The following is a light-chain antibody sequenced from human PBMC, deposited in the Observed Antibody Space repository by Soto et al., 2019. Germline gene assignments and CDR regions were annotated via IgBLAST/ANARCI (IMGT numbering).Light chain of an antibody. CDR1: QSVSSY. CDR3: QQRRNWLT. V-gene: IGKV3-11*01. Sequence: EIVLTQSPATLSLSPGQRATLSCRASQSVSSYLAWYQQKPGQAPTLLIYDASNRATGIPDRFSGSGSGTDFTLTISSLEPEDFAVYYCQQRRNWLTFGGGTKVEIK. CDR2: DAS. J-gene: IGKJ4*02.